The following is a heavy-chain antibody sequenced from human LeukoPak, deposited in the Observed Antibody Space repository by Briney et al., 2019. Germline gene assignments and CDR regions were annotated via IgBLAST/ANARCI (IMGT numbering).Heavy chain of an antibody. CDR3: ARDRCRDGYNLCAFDI. J-gene: IGHJ3*02. D-gene: IGHD5-24*01. Sequence: GRSLRLSCAASGFTFSSYAMHWVRQAPGKGLEWVAVISYDGSNKYYADSVKGRFTISRDNSKNTLYLQMNSLRAEDTAVYYCARDRCRDGYNLCAFDIWGQGTMVTVSS. CDR2: ISYDGSNK. CDR1: GFTFSSYA. V-gene: IGHV3-30*04.